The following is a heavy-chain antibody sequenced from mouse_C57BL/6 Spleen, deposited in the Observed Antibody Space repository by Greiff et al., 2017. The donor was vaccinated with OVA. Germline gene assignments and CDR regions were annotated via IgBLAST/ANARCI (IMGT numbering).Heavy chain of an antibody. Sequence: QVQLQQPGAELVKPGASVKLSCKASGYTFTSYWMQWVKQRPGQGLEWIGEIDPSDSYTNYNQKFKGKATLTVDTSSSTAYMQLSSLTSEDSAVYYCARSGLGFAYWGQGTLVTFSA. CDR1: GYTFTSYW. CDR3: ARSGLGFAY. V-gene: IGHV1-50*01. J-gene: IGHJ3*01. D-gene: IGHD4-1*01. CDR2: IDPSDSYT.